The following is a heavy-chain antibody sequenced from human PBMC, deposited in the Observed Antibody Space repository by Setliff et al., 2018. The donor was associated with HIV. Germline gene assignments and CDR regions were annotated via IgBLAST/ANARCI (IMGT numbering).Heavy chain of an antibody. J-gene: IGHJ4*02. CDR2: IYPNSGGT. D-gene: IGHD2-15*01. Sequence: ASVKVSCKASGYTFTAYYMHWVRQAPGQGLEWMGRIYPNSGGTNFAQKFQGRVTMTRDTSISTAYMELRSLRSDDTAVYCCARDRWSLGYCSGGSCYQGYWGQGTLVTVSS. CDR3: ARDRWSLGYCSGGSCYQGY. CDR1: GYTFTAYY. V-gene: IGHV1-2*06.